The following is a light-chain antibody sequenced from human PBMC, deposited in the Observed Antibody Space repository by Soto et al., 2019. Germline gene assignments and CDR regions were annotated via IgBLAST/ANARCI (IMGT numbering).Light chain of an antibody. J-gene: IGKJ2*01. CDR2: DAS. CDR3: QQYDSSPMYT. CDR1: QSVSSSY. V-gene: IGKV3-20*01. Sequence: EIVLTQSPGTLSLSPGERASLSCRASQSVSSSYLAWYQQKPGQAPRLLIHDASRRATGIPDRFSGSGSGTDFTLTITRLEPEDCAVYYCQQYDSSPMYTFGQGTKLEIK.